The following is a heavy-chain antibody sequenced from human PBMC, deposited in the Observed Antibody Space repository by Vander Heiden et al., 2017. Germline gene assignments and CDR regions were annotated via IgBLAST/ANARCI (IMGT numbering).Heavy chain of an antibody. D-gene: IGHD3-3*01. V-gene: IGHV3-30-3*01. Sequence: QVQLVESGGGVDQPGRSLRLSCAASGFTFSSYAMHWVRQAPGKGLEWVAVISYDGSNKYYADSVKGRFTISRDNSKNTLYLQMNSLRAEDTAVYYCARDSGTIFGVTAYWGQGTLVTVSS. J-gene: IGHJ4*02. CDR3: ARDSGTIFGVTAY. CDR1: GFTFSSYA. CDR2: ISYDGSNK.